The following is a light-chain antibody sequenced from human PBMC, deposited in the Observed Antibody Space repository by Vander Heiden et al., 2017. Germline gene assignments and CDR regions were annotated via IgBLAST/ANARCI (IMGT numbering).Light chain of an antibody. J-gene: IGKJ1*01. Sequence: DIQMTQSTSSLSASVGDRVIITCRASQSISSYLTWYQQKPGKAPKLLIYAASSLQSGVPSRFSGSGSGTDLTLTISSLQPEDFATYYCQQSYNTRWTFGQGTKVEIK. CDR2: AAS. CDR1: QSISSY. CDR3: QQSYNTRWT. V-gene: IGKV1-39*01.